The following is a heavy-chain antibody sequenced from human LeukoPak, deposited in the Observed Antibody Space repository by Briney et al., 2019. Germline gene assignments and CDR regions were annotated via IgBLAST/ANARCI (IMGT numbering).Heavy chain of an antibody. CDR3: VLGLATGGVVHDY. CDR2: IYSGGST. CDR1: GFTVSSNY. D-gene: IGHD2-15*01. J-gene: IGHJ4*02. Sequence: QPGGSLRLSCAASGFTVSSNYMSWVRQAPGKGLEWVSVIYSGGSTYYADSVKGRFTISRDNSKNTLYLQMNSLRAEDTAVYYCVLGLATGGVVHDYWGQGTLVTVSS. V-gene: IGHV3-53*01.